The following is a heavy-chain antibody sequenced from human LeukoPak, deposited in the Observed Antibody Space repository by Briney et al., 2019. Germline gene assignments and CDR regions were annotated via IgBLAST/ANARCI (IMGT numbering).Heavy chain of an antibody. D-gene: IGHD2-2*01. CDR3: SRDRNLYCSSTGGARGGSRFDP. J-gene: IGHJ5*02. V-gene: IGHV4-59*01. Sequence: PSETLSLTCTVSGGSISSYYWSWIRQPPGRGLEWIGYIYYSGSTNYNPSLKSRVTISVDTSKNQFSLKLSSVTAADTAVFYCSRDRNLYCSSTGGARGGSRFDPWGQETLVTVSS. CDR2: IYYSGST. CDR1: GGSISSYY.